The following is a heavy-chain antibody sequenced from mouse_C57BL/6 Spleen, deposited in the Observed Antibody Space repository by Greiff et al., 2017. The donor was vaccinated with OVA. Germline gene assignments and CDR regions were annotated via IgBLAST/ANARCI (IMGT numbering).Heavy chain of an antibody. CDR2: IDPEDGET. J-gene: IGHJ3*01. D-gene: IGHD2-5*01. Sequence: EVKLLESGAELVKPGASVKLSCTASGFNIKDYYMHWVKQRTEQGLEWLGRIDPEDGETKYAPKFQGKATITADTSSNTAYLQLSSLTSEDTAVYYCAAYYSNPWFAYWGQGTLVTVSA. CDR1: GFNIKDYY. V-gene: IGHV14-2*01. CDR3: AAYYSNPWFAY.